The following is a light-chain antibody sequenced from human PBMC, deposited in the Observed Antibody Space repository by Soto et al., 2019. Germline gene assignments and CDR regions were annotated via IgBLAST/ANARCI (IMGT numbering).Light chain of an antibody. CDR2: LGS. V-gene: IGKV2-28*01. Sequence: DIVMTLSPLSLPVTPGEPASISCRCSQSLLHSNGYNYLDWYLQKPGQSPQLLIYLGSNRASGAPDRFSGSGSGTDFTLKISRVEAEDVGVYYCQQYNNWPPWTFGQGTKVDIK. CDR3: QQYNNWPPWT. CDR1: QSLLHSNGYNY. J-gene: IGKJ1*01.